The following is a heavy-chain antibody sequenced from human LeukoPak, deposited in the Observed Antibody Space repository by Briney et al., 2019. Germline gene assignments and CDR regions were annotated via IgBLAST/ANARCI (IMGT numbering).Heavy chain of an antibody. CDR3: TRDQTPYY. V-gene: IGHV3-49*04. CDR1: GFTFGDYA. J-gene: IGHJ4*02. Sequence: GGSLRLSCTASGFTFGDYAMTWVRQAPGKGLEWVGFIRSKVYGGTPEYAASVKGRFTISRDDSKGIAYLQVNSLKTEDTAVYYCTRDQTPYYWGQGTLVTVSS. CDR2: IRSKVYGGTP.